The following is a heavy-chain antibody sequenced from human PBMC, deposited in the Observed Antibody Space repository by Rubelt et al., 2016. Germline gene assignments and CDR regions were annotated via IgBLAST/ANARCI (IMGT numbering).Heavy chain of an antibody. V-gene: IGHV3-66*01. J-gene: IGHJ4*02. CDR3: ARSLYDNNGY. CDR2: INSSGNT. CDR1: GFTFSDYY. D-gene: IGHD2/OR15-2a*01. Sequence: EVQLVESGGGLVQPGGSLRLSCAASGFTFSDYYMSWIRQAPGKGLEWVSLINSSGNTLYADSVKGRFTISRDHSKNTLYLQMNSRGVEETDGYDCARSLYDNNGYSGQGTLVTVSS.